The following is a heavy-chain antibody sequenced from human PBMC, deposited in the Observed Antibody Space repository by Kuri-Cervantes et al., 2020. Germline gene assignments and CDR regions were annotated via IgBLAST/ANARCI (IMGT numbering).Heavy chain of an antibody. Sequence: SETLSLTCAVYGGSFSGYYWSWIRQPPGKGLEWIGEINHSGSTNYNPSLKSRVTISVDTSKNQFSLKLSSATAADTAVYYCARGRWFLDYWGQGTLVTVSS. CDR2: INHSGST. CDR1: GGSFSGYY. J-gene: IGHJ4*02. CDR3: ARGRWFLDY. D-gene: IGHD2-15*01. V-gene: IGHV4-34*01.